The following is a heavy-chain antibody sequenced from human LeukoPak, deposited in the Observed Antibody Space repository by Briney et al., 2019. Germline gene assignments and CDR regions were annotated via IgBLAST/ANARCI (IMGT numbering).Heavy chain of an antibody. CDR1: GYTFTGYY. J-gene: IGHJ4*02. CDR2: ISAYNGNT. V-gene: IGHV1-18*04. Sequence: GASVKVSCKASGYTFTGYYMHWVRQAPGQGLEWMGWISAYNGNTNYAQKLQGRVTMTTDTSTSTAYMELRSLRSDDTAVYYCARDLLWFGEPRAPDYWGQGTLVTVSS. D-gene: IGHD3-10*01. CDR3: ARDLLWFGEPRAPDY.